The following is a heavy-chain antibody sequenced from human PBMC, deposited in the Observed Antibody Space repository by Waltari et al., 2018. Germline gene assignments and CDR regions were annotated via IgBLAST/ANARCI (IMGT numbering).Heavy chain of an antibody. CDR3: AKAFCTIFNCYGDY. Sequence: EVHLVESGGNLVQPGGSLRLSCAASGFTVSSYAMSWFRQAPGKGLQWVSGISGSDGSTYYADSVKGRFTISRDNSKNTLYLQMNSLRAEDTAVYYCAKAFCTIFNCYGDYWGQGALVTVSS. D-gene: IGHD2-21*01. J-gene: IGHJ4*02. CDR1: GFTVSSYA. V-gene: IGHV3-23*04. CDR2: ISGSDGST.